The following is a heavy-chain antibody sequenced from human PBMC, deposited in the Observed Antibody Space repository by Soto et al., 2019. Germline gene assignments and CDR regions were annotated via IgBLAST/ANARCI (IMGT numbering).Heavy chain of an antibody. CDR3: AREDGVVTGYGMDV. J-gene: IGHJ6*02. CDR2: INPNSGGT. Sequence: ASVQVSCKACGYTFTGYYMHGVRQAPGQGLEWMGWINPNSGGTNYAQKFQGRVTMTRDTSISTAYMELSRLRSDDTAVYYCAREDGVVTGYGMDVWGQGTTVTVSS. V-gene: IGHV1-2*02. D-gene: IGHD3-3*01. CDR1: GYTFTGYY.